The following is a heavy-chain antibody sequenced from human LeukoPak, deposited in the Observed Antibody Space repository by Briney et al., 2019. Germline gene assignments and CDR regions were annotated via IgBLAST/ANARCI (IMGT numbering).Heavy chain of an antibody. CDR3: ARVCGPLRPSVLGY. D-gene: IGHD6-25*01. J-gene: IGHJ4*02. CDR2: INPNSGAT. Sequence: ASVKVSCKASGYSFTAYYMHWVRQAPGQGLEWMGWINPNSGATKDAQKFQGRVTMTRDTSLSTAYMELSRLRSDDTAVYYCARVCGPLRPSVLGYWGQGTLVTVSS. CDR1: GYSFTAYY. V-gene: IGHV1-2*02.